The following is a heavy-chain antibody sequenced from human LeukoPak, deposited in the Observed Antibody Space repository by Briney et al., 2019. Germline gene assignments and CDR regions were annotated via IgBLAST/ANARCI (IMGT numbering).Heavy chain of an antibody. V-gene: IGHV3-23*01. J-gene: IGHJ4*02. Sequence: GGFLRLSCAASGFTFSSYAMSWVRQAPGKGLEWVSSITGSSASTYYADSVKGRFTISRDNSKNTLYLQMNSLRAEDTAVYFCAKLDYYDTHWGQGTLVTVSS. CDR1: GFTFSSYA. CDR3: AKLDYYDTH. CDR2: ITGSSAST. D-gene: IGHD3-22*01.